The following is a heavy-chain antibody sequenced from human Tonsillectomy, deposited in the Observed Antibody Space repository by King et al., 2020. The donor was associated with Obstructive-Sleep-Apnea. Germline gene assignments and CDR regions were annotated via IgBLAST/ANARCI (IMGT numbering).Heavy chain of an antibody. CDR1: GFTFSSYG. CDR2: ISYDGSII. Sequence: VQLVESGGGVVQPGGSLRLSCAASGFTFSSYGMHWVRQAPGKGLEWVAVISYDGSIIYYVDSVKGRFTISRDNSKNTLYLQLNSLIAEDTAVCFCWEGEVEAATHSYFDHWGQGTLVTVSS. J-gene: IGHJ4*02. D-gene: IGHD2-15*01. CDR3: WEGEVEAATHSYFDH. V-gene: IGHV3-30*18.